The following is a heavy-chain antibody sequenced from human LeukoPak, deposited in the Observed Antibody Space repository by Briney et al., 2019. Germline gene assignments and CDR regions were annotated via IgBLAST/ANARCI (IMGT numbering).Heavy chain of an antibody. Sequence: SETLSLTCTVSGGRIISHYWTWIRQSPVKGLEWIGDISNSGSTSYNPSLKSRVTISIDTSKNQFSLKLSSVTAADTAVYYRGRDALVGYLSFYYMDVWGKGTTVTVSS. V-gene: IGHV4-59*11. CDR3: GRDALVGYLSFYYMDV. J-gene: IGHJ6*03. CDR1: GGRIISHY. D-gene: IGHD2-15*01. CDR2: ISNSGST.